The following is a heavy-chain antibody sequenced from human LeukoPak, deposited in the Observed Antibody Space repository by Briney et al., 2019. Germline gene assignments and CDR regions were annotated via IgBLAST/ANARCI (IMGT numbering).Heavy chain of an antibody. V-gene: IGHV1-69*06. CDR2: IIPIFGTA. CDR3: AGGITMVRGGPLWPPFDY. D-gene: IGHD3-10*01. Sequence: SVKVSCKASGGSFSRYAISWVRQAPGQGLEWMGGIIPIFGTANYAQKFQGRVTITADKSTSTAYMELSSLRSEDTAVYYCAGGITMVRGGPLWPPFDYWGQGTLVTVSS. CDR1: GGSFSRYA. J-gene: IGHJ4*02.